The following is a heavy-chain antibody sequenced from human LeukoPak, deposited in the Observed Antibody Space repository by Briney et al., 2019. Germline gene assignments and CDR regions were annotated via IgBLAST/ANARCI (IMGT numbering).Heavy chain of an antibody. J-gene: IGHJ1*01. CDR1: GGSFSGYY. D-gene: IGHD6-13*01. CDR3: ARHGGYSSPYLH. Sequence: PSETLSLTCAVYGGSFSGYYWSWIRQPPGKGLEWIGEINHSGSTNYNPSLKSRVTISVDTSKNQFSLKLSSVTATDTAVYCCARHGGYSSPYLHWGQGTLVTVSS. CDR2: INHSGST. V-gene: IGHV4-34*01.